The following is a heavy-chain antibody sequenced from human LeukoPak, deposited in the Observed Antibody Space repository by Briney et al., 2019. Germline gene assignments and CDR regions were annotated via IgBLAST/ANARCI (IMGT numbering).Heavy chain of an antibody. Sequence: PGRSLRLSCAASGFTFSSYGMHWVRRAPGKGLEWVAVIWYDGSNKYYADSVKGRFTISRDNSKNTLYLQMNSLRAEDTAVYYCARDQGGPSVGMDVWGQGTTVTVSS. CDR1: GFTFSSYG. D-gene: IGHD4-17*01. V-gene: IGHV3-33*01. CDR2: IWYDGSNK. J-gene: IGHJ6*02. CDR3: ARDQGGPSVGMDV.